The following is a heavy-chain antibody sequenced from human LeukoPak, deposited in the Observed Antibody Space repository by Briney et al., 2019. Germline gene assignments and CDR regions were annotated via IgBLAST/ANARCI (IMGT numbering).Heavy chain of an antibody. J-gene: IGHJ2*01. CDR1: GFSFSNYA. CDR3: AKDRVNWYFDL. Sequence: HPGGSLRLSCAASGFSFSNYAMVWVRQAPGKGLEWVSTISGDGGNTFYADSVKGRFTISRDNSKNTPYLQVNSLRAEDTAIYYCAKDRVNWYFDLWGRGTLVTVSS. D-gene: IGHD3-10*01. V-gene: IGHV3-23*01. CDR2: ISGDGGNT.